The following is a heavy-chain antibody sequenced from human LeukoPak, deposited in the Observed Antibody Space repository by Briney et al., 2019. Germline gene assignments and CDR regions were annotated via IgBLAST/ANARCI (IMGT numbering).Heavy chain of an antibody. CDR3: ARGGLLWFGEFNWFDP. V-gene: IGHV1-46*01. CDR2: INPSGGST. J-gene: IGHJ5*02. D-gene: IGHD3-10*01. Sequence: ASVKVSCKASGYTFTSYYMHWVRQAPGQGLEWMGIINPSGGSTSYAQKFQGRVTMSRSTSISTAYMELSSLRSEDTAVYYCARGGLLWFGEFNWFDPWGQGTLVTVSS. CDR1: GYTFTSYY.